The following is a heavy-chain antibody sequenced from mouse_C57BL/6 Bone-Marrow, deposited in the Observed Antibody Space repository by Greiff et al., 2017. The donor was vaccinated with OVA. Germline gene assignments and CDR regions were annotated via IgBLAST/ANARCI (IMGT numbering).Heavy chain of an antibody. CDR2: ISDGGSYT. V-gene: IGHV5-4*03. D-gene: IGHD2-1*01. CDR3: ATVYYGNFFAY. CDR1: GFTFSSYA. Sequence: EVNLVESGGGLVKPGGSLKLSCAASGFTFSSYAMSWVRQTPEKRLEWVATISDGGSYTYYPDNVKGRFTISRDNAKNNLYLQMSHLKSEDTAMYYCATVYYGNFFAYWGQGTLVTVSA. J-gene: IGHJ3*01.